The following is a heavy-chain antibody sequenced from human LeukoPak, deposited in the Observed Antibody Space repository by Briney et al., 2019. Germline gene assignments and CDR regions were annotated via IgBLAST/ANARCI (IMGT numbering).Heavy chain of an antibody. CDR1: GYSFTSYW. D-gene: IGHD3-10*01. V-gene: IGHV5-51*01. Sequence: GESLKISCKGSGYSFTSYWIGWVRQVRGKGLEWMGIIYPGDSDTRYSPSFQCQVTISADKTISNAYLQWSSLKASDHAMYYCARLGKPTSTSGSGTSSQPMDYWGQGTLVTVSS. CDR3: ARLGKPTSTSGSGTSSQPMDY. CDR2: IYPGDSDT. J-gene: IGHJ4*02.